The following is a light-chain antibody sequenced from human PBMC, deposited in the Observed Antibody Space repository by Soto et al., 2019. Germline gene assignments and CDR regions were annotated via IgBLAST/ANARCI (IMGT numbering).Light chain of an antibody. CDR1: QGISSY. V-gene: IGKV1-9*01. CDR2: DAS. J-gene: IGKJ4*01. CDR3: QQVNVYPST. Sequence: IQLTQSPSSLSESVGDRVTITCRASQGISSYLGWYQQKPGKAPNLLIYDASTLHSGDPSRFSGGGSWTDFPLTISCLQPEDFATYYCQQVNVYPSTFGGGTKVDI.